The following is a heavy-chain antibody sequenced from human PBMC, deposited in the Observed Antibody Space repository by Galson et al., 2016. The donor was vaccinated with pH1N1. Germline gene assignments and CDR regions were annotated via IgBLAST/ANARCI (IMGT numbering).Heavy chain of an antibody. J-gene: IGHJ4*02. CDR3: ARGYFDY. V-gene: IGHV3-7*04. CDR1: GFTSSNYW. Sequence: SLRLSCAASGFTSSNYWMHWVRQAPGKGLEWVANIKEDGSEKYYVDSVKGRFTISRDNAKNSLYLKMDSLRAEDTADYYCARGYFDYWGQGTLVTVSS. CDR2: IKEDGSEK.